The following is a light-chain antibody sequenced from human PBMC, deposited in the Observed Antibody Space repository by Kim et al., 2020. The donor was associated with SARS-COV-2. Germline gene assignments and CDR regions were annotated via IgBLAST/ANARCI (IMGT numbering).Light chain of an antibody. Sequence: GQTVRITCQGDSLRSYYASWYQQKPRQAPVLVIYGKNNRPSGIPDRFSGSSSGNTAALTITGAQAEDEADYYCNSRDSSGNHLRVFGGGTQLTVL. CDR3: NSRDSSGNHLRV. CDR2: GKN. CDR1: SLRSYY. J-gene: IGLJ2*01. V-gene: IGLV3-19*01.